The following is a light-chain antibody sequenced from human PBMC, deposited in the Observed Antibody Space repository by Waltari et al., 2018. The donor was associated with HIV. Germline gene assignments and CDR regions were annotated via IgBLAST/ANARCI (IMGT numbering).Light chain of an antibody. J-gene: IGLJ2*01. CDR1: SSTVGGSNY. CDR2: DVS. CDR3: CSYAGSYTLV. Sequence: QSALTPPRPVSGSPGQSVTISCTGPSSTVGGSNYVSWSQQHPGKAPKLMIYDVSKRPSGVPDRFSGSKSGNTASLTISGLQAEDEADYYCCSYAGSYTLVFGGGTKLTVL. V-gene: IGLV2-11*01.